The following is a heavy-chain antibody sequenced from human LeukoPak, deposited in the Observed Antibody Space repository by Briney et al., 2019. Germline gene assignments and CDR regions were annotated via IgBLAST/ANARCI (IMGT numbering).Heavy chain of an antibody. D-gene: IGHD6-13*01. Sequence: GGSLRLSCAASGFTFSSFAVHWVRQPPGKGLEWVAVISFDGSKTYYPDSVKGRFTISRDNSKNTLYLQMNSLRAEDTAVYYCARAGVAAAAVDYWGQGTLVTVSS. CDR3: ARAGVAAAAVDY. V-gene: IGHV3-30-3*01. J-gene: IGHJ4*02. CDR1: GFTFSSFA. CDR2: ISFDGSKT.